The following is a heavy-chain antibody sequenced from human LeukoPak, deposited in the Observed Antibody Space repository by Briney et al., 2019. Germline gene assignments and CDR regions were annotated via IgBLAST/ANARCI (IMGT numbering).Heavy chain of an antibody. D-gene: IGHD3-3*01. J-gene: IGHJ5*02. CDR2: MNPNSGNT. Sequence: ASVKVSCKASGYTFTSYDINWVRQATGQGLEWMGWMNPNSGNTGYAQKSQGRVTMSRNTSISTAYMELSSLRSEDTAVYYCARGLEGQYYDFWSGYYTGNWFDPWGQGTLVTVSS. CDR3: ARGLEGQYYDFWSGYYTGNWFDP. V-gene: IGHV1-8*01. CDR1: GYTFTSYD.